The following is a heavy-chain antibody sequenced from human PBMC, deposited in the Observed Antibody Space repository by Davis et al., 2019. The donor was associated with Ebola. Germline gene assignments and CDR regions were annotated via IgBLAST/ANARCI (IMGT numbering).Heavy chain of an antibody. CDR3: AREGSYYDSTKDFYYMDV. CDR2: NYYSGST. J-gene: IGHJ6*03. D-gene: IGHD3-22*01. CDR1: GGSISSADYY. V-gene: IGHV4-30-4*01. Sequence: PSETLSLTCTVSGGSISSADYYWSWVRQPPGKGLEWIAYNYYSGSTYYNPSLKSRVTLSVDRSKNQFSLKLTSVTAADTAVYYCAREGSYYDSTKDFYYMDVWGKGTTVTVSS.